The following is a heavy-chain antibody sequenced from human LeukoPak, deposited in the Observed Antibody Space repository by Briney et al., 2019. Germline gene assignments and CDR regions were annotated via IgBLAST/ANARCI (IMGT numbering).Heavy chain of an antibody. J-gene: IGHJ4*02. CDR2: IYYSGST. V-gene: IGHV4-39*07. CDR1: GGSISGSSYY. Sequence: WETLSLTCTVSGGSISGSSYYWGWIRQPPGKGLEWIGSIYYSGSTYYNPSLKSRVTISVDTSKNQFSLKLSSVTAADTAVYYCARSLEWLLPFDYWGQGTLVTVSS. D-gene: IGHD3-3*01. CDR3: ARSLEWLLPFDY.